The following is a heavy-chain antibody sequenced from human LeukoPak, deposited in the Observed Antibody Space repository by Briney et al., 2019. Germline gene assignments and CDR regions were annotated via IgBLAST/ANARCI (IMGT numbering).Heavy chain of an antibody. CDR3: ASYGDYVEFDY. Sequence: ASVKVSCKASGYTFTGYYMHWVRQAPGQGLEWMGWINTNTGNPTYAQGFTGRFVFSLDTSVSTAYLQISSLKAEDTAVYYCASYGDYVEFDYWGQGTLVTVSS. CDR1: GYTFTGYY. J-gene: IGHJ4*02. D-gene: IGHD4-17*01. V-gene: IGHV7-4-1*02. CDR2: INTNTGNP.